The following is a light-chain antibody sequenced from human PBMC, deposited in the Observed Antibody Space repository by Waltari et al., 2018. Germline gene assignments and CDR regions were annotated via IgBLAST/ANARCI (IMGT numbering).Light chain of an antibody. J-gene: IGLJ3*02. CDR2: YNN. V-gene: IGLV1-44*01. CDR3: SAWDDSLNAWV. CDR1: SSNIGRYA. Sequence: QPVLTQPPSVSGTPGQRVTISCPGSSSNIGRYAVTWYQQFPGTAPKLLIYYNNQRPSGVPHRFSGSKSGTSASLAISGLQSADEADYHCSAWDDSLNAWVFGGGTRLTVL.